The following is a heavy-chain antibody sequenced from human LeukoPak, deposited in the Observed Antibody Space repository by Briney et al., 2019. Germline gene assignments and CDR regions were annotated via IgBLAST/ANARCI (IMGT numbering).Heavy chain of an antibody. Sequence: GGSLRLSCAASGFTFSSYAMHWVRQAPGKGLEWVAVISYDGSNKYYADSVKGRFTISRDNSKNTLYLQMNSLRAEDTAVYYCARAKDTAMDTRYWGQGTLVTVSS. D-gene: IGHD5-18*01. CDR3: ARAKDTAMDTRY. V-gene: IGHV3-30-3*01. CDR2: ISYDGSNK. CDR1: GFTFSSYA. J-gene: IGHJ4*02.